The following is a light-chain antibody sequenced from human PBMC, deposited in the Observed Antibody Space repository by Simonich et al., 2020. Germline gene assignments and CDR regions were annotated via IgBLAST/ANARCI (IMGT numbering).Light chain of an antibody. J-gene: IGLJ3*02. V-gene: IGLV6-57*03. CDR1: SGSIASNY. CDR2: EDN. CDR3: QSYDSSNWV. Sequence: NFMLTQPHSVSESPGKTVTISCTRSSGSIASNYVQWYQQRPGSAPTTVIYEDNHRPSGGPDRFSGSIDSSSNSASLTISGLKTEDEADYYCQSYDSSNWVFGGGTKLTVL.